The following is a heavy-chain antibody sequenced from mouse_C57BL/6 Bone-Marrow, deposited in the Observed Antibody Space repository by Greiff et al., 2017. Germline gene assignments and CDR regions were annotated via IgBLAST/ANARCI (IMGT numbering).Heavy chain of an antibody. J-gene: IGHJ4*01. CDR2: IDPSDSYT. D-gene: IGHD1-1*01. CDR1: GYTFTSYW. V-gene: IGHV1-69*01. CDR3: ARGYGSYYYAMDY. Sequence: VQLQQPGAELVMPGASVKLSCKASGYTFTSYWMHWVKQRPGQGLEWIGEIDPSDSYTNYNQKFKGKSTLTVDKSSSTAYMQRSSLTSEDSAVYYCARGYGSYYYAMDYWGQGTSVTVSS.